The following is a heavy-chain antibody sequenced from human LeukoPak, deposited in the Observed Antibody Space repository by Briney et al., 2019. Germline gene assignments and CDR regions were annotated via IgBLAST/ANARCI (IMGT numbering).Heavy chain of an antibody. D-gene: IGHD3-10*01. CDR3: AKDWYDRWFGEFPTPDY. Sequence: GGSLRLSCAASGFTFSSSAMSWVRQAPGKGLEWVSNISGSGSGGSTYYADSVKGRFTISRDNSKNTLYLQMNSLRAEDTAVYYCAKDWYDRWFGEFPTPDYWGQGTLVTVSS. V-gene: IGHV3-23*01. CDR1: GFTFSSSA. CDR2: ISGSGSGGST. J-gene: IGHJ4*02.